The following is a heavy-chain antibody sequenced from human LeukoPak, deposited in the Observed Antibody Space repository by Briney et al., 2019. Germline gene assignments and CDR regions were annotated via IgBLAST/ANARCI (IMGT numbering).Heavy chain of an antibody. J-gene: IGHJ6*03. CDR1: GYTFTSYD. V-gene: IGHV1-8*01. Sequence: ASVKVSCKASGYTFTSYDINWVRQATGQGLEWMGWMSPNSGNTGYAQKFHGRVTMTRNTSISTAYMELSSLRSEDTAVYYCARGEMDSYYYYYMEVWGKGTTVTVSS. D-gene: IGHD2-8*01. CDR2: MSPNSGNT. CDR3: ARGEMDSYYYYYMEV.